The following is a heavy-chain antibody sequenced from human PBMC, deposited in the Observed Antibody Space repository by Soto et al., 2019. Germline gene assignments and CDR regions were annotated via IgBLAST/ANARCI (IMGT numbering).Heavy chain of an antibody. D-gene: IGHD4-17*01. V-gene: IGHV4-31*03. Sequence: SETLSLTCTVSGGSISSGGYYWSWIRQHPGKGLEWIGYIYYSGSTYYNPSLKSRVTISVDTSKNQFSLKLSSVTAADTAVYYCVRDYGDYEGWFDPWGQGTLVTVSS. CDR2: IYYSGST. J-gene: IGHJ5*02. CDR3: VRDYGDYEGWFDP. CDR1: GGSISSGGYY.